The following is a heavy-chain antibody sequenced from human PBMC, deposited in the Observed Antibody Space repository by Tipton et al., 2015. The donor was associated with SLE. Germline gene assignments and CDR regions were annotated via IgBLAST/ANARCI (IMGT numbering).Heavy chain of an antibody. Sequence: LRLSCTVSGGSISNDNYYWSWIRQPAGKGLEWIGYIYYSGSTNYKPSLKSRVTISVDTSKNQFSLKLSSVTAADTAVYYCARIVVATIDYWGQGTLVTVSS. J-gene: IGHJ4*02. D-gene: IGHD2-15*01. CDR3: ARIVVATIDY. CDR1: GGSISNDNYY. V-gene: IGHV4-61*10. CDR2: IYYSGST.